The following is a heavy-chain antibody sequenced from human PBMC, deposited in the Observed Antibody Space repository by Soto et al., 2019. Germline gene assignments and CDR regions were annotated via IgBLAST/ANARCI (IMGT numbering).Heavy chain of an antibody. CDR3: ARGGWSLDY. J-gene: IGHJ4*02. CDR1: SGSIISHY. D-gene: IGHD2-15*01. Sequence: SETLSLICSVSSGSIISHYWSWIRQPPGKGLEWIGYIHYTGSTDYNPSLKSRLTISVDTSKNQFSLKLTSVAAADTAVYYCARGGWSLDYWGQGTLVTVSS. V-gene: IGHV4-59*11. CDR2: IHYTGST.